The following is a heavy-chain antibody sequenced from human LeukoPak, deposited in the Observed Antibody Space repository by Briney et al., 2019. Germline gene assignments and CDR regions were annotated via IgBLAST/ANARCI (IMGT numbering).Heavy chain of an antibody. J-gene: IGHJ4*02. V-gene: IGHV4-4*02. Sequence: WETLSLTCGVSGGSITSTNYWTWVRQPPGKGLGWIGEVNLQGSTNYNPSLMGRVAISVDMSENHISLQLTSVTAADTAVYYCAREGGPYRPLDYSGQGTLVTVSS. CDR3: AREGGPYRPLDY. CDR1: GGSITSTNY. CDR2: VNLQGST.